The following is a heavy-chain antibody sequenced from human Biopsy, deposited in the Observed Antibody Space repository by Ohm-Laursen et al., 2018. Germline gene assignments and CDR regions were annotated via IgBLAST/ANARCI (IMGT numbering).Heavy chain of an antibody. CDR2: VPYSGAT. CDR1: DGSINSNDYY. V-gene: IGHV4-39*01. J-gene: IGHJ3*01. D-gene: IGHD4-17*01. Sequence: SQTLSLTCTVSDGSINSNDYYWGWIRQAPGKGLEWLGGVPYSGATYYNSPLTSRATISVATTKKQFFLKLRSATAADTAVYYCARPLRGGEYEGFDLWGPGTMVSVSP. CDR3: ARPLRGGEYEGFDL.